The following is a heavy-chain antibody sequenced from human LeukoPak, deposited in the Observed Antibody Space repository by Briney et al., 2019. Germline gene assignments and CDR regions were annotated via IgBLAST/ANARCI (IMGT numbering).Heavy chain of an antibody. CDR2: IKQDGREK. V-gene: IGHV3-7*01. Sequence: GGSLRLSCAASGFTFSSYWMSWVRQAPGKGLEWVANIKQDGREKYYVDPVKGRFTISRDNAKNSLYLNMNSPSAEETAVYYCARTNYRVVVPGAIDYWGQGPLVTVSS. CDR1: GFTFSSYW. J-gene: IGHJ4*02. D-gene: IGHD2-2*01. CDR3: ARTNYRVVVPGAIDY.